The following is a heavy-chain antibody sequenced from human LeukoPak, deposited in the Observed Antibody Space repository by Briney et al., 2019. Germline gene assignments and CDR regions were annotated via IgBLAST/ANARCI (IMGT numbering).Heavy chain of an antibody. Sequence: ASVKVSCKASGYTFTGYYVHWVRQAPGQGLEWMGWINPNSGGTHYAQKFQGRVTMTGDMSISTAYMELSRLRSGDTAVYYCARGYYYDSSGPPPGYWGQGTLVTVSS. D-gene: IGHD3-22*01. CDR2: INPNSGGT. CDR3: ARGYYYDSSGPPPGY. J-gene: IGHJ4*02. V-gene: IGHV1-2*02. CDR1: GYTFTGYY.